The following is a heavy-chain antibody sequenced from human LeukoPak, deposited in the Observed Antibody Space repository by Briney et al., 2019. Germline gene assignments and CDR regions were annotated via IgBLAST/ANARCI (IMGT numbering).Heavy chain of an antibody. Sequence: LRLSCAASGFTVSSNYMSWIRQPPGKGLEWIGYIYYSGSTYYNPSLKSRVTISVDTSKNQFSLKLSSVTAADTAVYYCAATTVELLGRFDYWGQGTLVTVSS. V-gene: IGHV4-30-4*08. CDR3: AATTVELLGRFDY. D-gene: IGHD4-23*01. J-gene: IGHJ4*02. CDR1: GFTVSSNY. CDR2: IYYSGST.